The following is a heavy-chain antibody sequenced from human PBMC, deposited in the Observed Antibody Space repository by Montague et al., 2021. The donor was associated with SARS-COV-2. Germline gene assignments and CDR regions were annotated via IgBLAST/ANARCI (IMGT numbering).Heavy chain of an antibody. CDR1: GGSVSSDNW. V-gene: IGHV4-4*02. Sequence: SETLSLTCTVSGGSVSSDNWWTWVRQPPGKGLEWIGELYHSGTTNYNPSLQSRVTISVDKSRNHLSLNLRSVTAADTAMYYCALPLGGARFDPWGQGILVTVSS. D-gene: IGHD1-26*01. CDR2: LYHSGTT. J-gene: IGHJ5*02. CDR3: ALPLGGARFDP.